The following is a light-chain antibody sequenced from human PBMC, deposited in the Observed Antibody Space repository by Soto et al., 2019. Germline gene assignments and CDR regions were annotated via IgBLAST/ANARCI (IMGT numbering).Light chain of an antibody. CDR3: QAWDSSTVV. V-gene: IGLV3-1*01. CDR1: KLGDKY. J-gene: IGLJ2*01. Sequence: SYELTQPPSVSVSPGQTASITCSADKLGDKYACWYQQRPGQSPVLVIYQDNKRPSGIPERFSGSNSGNTATPTISGTQAMDEADYYCQAWDSSTVVFDGGTKVTVL. CDR2: QDN.